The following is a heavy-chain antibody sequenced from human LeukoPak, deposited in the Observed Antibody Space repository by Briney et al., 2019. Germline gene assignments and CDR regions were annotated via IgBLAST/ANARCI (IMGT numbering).Heavy chain of an antibody. CDR3: ARAVGGSSDY. J-gene: IGHJ4*02. CDR1: GFTFSSSW. V-gene: IGHV3-74*01. Sequence: GSLRLSCAASGFTFSSSWMHWVRQAPGKGLVWVSRINSDGSTTTYAASVKGRFTISRDNAKNTLYLQMNSLRADDTAVYYCARAVGGSSDYWGQGTLVTVSS. D-gene: IGHD1-26*01. CDR2: INSDGSTT.